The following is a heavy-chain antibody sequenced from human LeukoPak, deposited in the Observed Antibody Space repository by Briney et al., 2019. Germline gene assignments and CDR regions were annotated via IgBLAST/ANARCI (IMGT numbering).Heavy chain of an antibody. CDR1: GFTFSTYW. D-gene: IGHD7-27*01. V-gene: IGHV3-74*01. J-gene: IGHJ6*03. CDR2: ISSDGSNT. Sequence: GGSLRLSCAASGFTFSTYWMHWVRQVPGKGLVCVSRISSDGSNTIYADSVKGRFTISRDNANNSLSLQMNSLRGDDAAVYYCARECDLPGAYYMDVWGKGTTVTVSS. CDR3: ARECDLPGAYYMDV.